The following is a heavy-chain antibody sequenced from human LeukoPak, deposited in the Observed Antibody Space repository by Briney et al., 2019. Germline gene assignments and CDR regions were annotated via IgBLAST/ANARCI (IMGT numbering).Heavy chain of an antibody. Sequence: ASVKVSCKASGYTFTGYYMHWVRQAPGQGLDLMGWINPNSGGTNYGQKFQGRVTMTRDTSISTAYMELSRLRSDDTAVYYCAREGPQDTAMVTPDFDYWGQGTLVTVSS. D-gene: IGHD5-18*01. CDR1: GYTFTGYY. J-gene: IGHJ4*02. CDR2: INPNSGGT. V-gene: IGHV1-2*02. CDR3: AREGPQDTAMVTPDFDY.